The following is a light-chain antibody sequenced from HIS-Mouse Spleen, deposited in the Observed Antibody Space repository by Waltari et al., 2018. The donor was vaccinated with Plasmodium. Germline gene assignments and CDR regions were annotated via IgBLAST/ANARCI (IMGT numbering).Light chain of an antibody. CDR1: TTGSKR. V-gene: IGLV3-21*02. J-gene: IGLJ3*02. CDR3: QVWDSSSDHWV. Sequence: SYVLTQPPSVSLAPGQTATLTCGGNTTGSKRLDWYQQKPGQAPVLVVYDDSDRPSGIPERFSGSNSGNTATLTISRVEAGDEADYYCQVWDSSSDHWVFGGGTKLTVL. CDR2: DDS.